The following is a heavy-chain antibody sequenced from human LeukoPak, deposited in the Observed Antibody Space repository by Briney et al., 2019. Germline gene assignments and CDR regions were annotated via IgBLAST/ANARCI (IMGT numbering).Heavy chain of an antibody. CDR2: INSDGSTR. V-gene: IGHV3-74*01. CDR1: GFTFSTYW. D-gene: IGHD3-10*02. Sequence: GGSLRLSCAASGFTFSTYWMHWVRQAPGKGLVWVSHINSDGSTRDYADSVKGRFTISRDNARNTLYLQMNSVRAEDTAVYYCAELGITMIGGVWGKGTTVTISS. CDR3: AELGITMIGGV. J-gene: IGHJ6*04.